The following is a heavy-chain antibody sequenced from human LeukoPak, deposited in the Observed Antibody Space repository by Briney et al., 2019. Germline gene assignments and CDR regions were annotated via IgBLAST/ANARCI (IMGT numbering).Heavy chain of an antibody. CDR3: ARDRPSRGYCSGGTCPLFDY. Sequence: AAVKVSRMASGYTFTSYGISWVRPAPGQGLEWMGWISAYNGNTNYAQKLQGRVTMTTDTSTSTAYMELKSLRSDDTAVYYCARDRPSRGYCSGGTCPLFDYWGQGTLVTVSS. CDR2: ISAYNGNT. V-gene: IGHV1-18*04. CDR1: GYTFTSYG. J-gene: IGHJ4*02. D-gene: IGHD2-15*01.